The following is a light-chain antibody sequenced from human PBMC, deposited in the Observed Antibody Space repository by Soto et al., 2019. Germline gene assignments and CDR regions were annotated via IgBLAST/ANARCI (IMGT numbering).Light chain of an antibody. CDR2: GAS. V-gene: IGKV3-15*01. J-gene: IGKJ1*01. Sequence: EIVMTQSPATLSVSPGERATLSCRASQSVSSNLAWYQQKPGQAPRLLIYGASTRATGIPARFSGSGSGTDVTLTISSLQSEDFAVYYCQQYNNWLGTFGQGAKVEIK. CDR1: QSVSSN. CDR3: QQYNNWLGT.